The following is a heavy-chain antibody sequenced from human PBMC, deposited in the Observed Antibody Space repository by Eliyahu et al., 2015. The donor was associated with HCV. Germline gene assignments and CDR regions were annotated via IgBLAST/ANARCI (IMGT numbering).Heavy chain of an antibody. J-gene: IGHJ6*03. D-gene: IGHD3-10*01. V-gene: IGHV3-15*01. CDR3: TTGAPGGFDYYLDV. CDR2: IKSKTDGGTT. CDR1: GFPFSKAW. Sequence: EVQLVESGGGLVKPGGSLRLSCAAXGFPFSKAWMSWVRQGPGKGVEWIGRIKSKTDGGTTDYAAPVKGRFTISRDDSKSTLYLQMNSLKTEDTAVYYCTTGAPGGFDYYLDVWVQGTTVTVSS.